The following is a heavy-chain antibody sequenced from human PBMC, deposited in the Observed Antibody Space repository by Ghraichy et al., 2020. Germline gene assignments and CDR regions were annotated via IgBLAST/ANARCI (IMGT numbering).Heavy chain of an antibody. CDR3: ARHLAGYHSRPNYGMDV. Sequence: SQTLSLTCTVSGGSISSYYWSWIRQPPGKGLEWIGYIYYSGSTNYNPSLKSRVTISVDTSKNQFSLKLSSVTAADTAVYYCARHLAGYHSRPNYGMDVWGQGTTVTVSS. J-gene: IGHJ6*02. V-gene: IGHV4-59*08. D-gene: IGHD3-9*01. CDR1: GGSISSYY. CDR2: IYYSGST.